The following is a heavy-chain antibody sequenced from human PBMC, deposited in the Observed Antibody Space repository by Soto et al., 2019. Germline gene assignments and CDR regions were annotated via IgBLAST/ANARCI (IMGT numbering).Heavy chain of an antibody. CDR2: ISSSSSTI. Sequence: EVQLVESGGGLVQPGGSLRLSCAASGFTFSSYSMNWVRQAPGKGLEWVSYISSSSSTIYYADSVKGRFTISRDNAKNSLYLHMNSLRDEDTAVYYCVRDRSPGGGYSYGYTNVQNINWFDPWGQGTLVTVSS. V-gene: IGHV3-48*02. CDR3: VRDRSPGGGYSYGYTNVQNINWFDP. D-gene: IGHD5-18*01. CDR1: GFTFSSYS. J-gene: IGHJ5*02.